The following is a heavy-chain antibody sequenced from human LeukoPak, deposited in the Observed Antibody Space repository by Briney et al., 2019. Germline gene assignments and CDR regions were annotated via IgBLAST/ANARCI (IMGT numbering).Heavy chain of an antibody. Sequence: GGSLRLSCAASGFTFSSYGMHWVRQAPGRGLEWVAVISYDGSNKYYADSVKGRFTISRDNSKNTLYLQMNSLRAEDTAVYYTTSLDYWGQGTLVTVSS. CDR1: GFTFSSYG. D-gene: IGHD2/OR15-2a*01. CDR3: TSLDY. CDR2: ISYDGSNK. V-gene: IGHV3-30*03. J-gene: IGHJ4*02.